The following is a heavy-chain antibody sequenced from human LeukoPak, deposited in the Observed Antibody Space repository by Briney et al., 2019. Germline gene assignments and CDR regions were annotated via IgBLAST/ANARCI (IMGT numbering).Heavy chain of an antibody. V-gene: IGHV4-39*01. CDR2: IYYSGST. J-gene: IGHJ4*02. CDR3: ARQGPLGSGWYPYYFDY. Sequence: PSETLSLTCTVSGGSISSSSYYWGWIRQPPGKGLEWIGSIYYSGSTYYNPSLKSRVTISVDTSKNQFSLKLSSVTAADTAVYYCARQGPLGSGWYPYYFDYWGQGTLVTVSS. D-gene: IGHD6-19*01. CDR1: GGSISSSSYY.